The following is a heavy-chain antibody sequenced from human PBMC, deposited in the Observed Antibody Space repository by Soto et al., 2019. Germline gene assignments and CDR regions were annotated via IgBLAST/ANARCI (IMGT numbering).Heavy chain of an antibody. V-gene: IGHV3-23*01. D-gene: IGHD4-17*01. CDR2: ISGSGGST. J-gene: IGHJ4*02. CDR3: AKDLLYGDYEEYYFDY. CDR1: GFTFSSYA. Sequence: GGSLRLSCAASGFTFSSYAMSWVRQAPGKGLEWVSAISGSGGSTYYADSVKGRFTISRDNSKNTLYLQMNSLRAEDTAVYYCAKDLLYGDYEEYYFDYWGQGTRVTVSS.